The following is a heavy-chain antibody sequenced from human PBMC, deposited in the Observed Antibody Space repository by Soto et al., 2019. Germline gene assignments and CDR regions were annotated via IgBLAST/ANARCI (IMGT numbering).Heavy chain of an antibody. CDR2: INHSGST. V-gene: IGHV4-34*01. CDR1: GGSFSGYY. CDR3: ARDKIPGLFDY. J-gene: IGHJ4*02. D-gene: IGHD2-21*01. Sequence: QVQLQQWGAGLLKPSETLSLTCAVYGGSFSGYYWTWIRQPPGTGLEWIGEINHSGSTNCNPSLKSRVTISVDTSKNQFSLKLTSVTAADTAVYYCARDKIPGLFDYWGQGTLVTVSS.